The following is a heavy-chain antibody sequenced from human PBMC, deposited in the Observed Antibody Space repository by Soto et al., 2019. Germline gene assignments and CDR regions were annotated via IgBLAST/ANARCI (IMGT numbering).Heavy chain of an antibody. V-gene: IGHV3-23*01. CDR2: IHGSGGST. CDR3: AKDAVAGNGDWDYFDP. D-gene: IGHD6-19*01. J-gene: IGHJ5*02. Sequence: SLSLSSASPGVTVRAYALSWVLQAPGKGLEWVSSIHGSGGSTYYTDSVKGRFTVSRDDSKKTLYLQMSSLRVDDTAVYYCAKDAVAGNGDWDYFDPWGQGTLITVSS. CDR1: GVTVRAYA.